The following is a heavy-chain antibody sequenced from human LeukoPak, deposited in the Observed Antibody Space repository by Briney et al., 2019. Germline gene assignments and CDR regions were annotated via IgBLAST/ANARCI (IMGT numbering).Heavy chain of an antibody. V-gene: IGHV3-20*04. D-gene: IGHD6-13*01. CDR1: GFTFDDYG. CDR2: INWNGGST. Sequence: GGSLRLSCAASGFTFDDYGMSWVRQVPGKGLEWVSGINWNGGSTGYVDSVKGRFTISRDNAKNSLYLQMNSLRAEDTALYYCARRYSSTWYYFDYWGQGTLVTVSS. CDR3: ARRYSSTWYYFDY. J-gene: IGHJ4*02.